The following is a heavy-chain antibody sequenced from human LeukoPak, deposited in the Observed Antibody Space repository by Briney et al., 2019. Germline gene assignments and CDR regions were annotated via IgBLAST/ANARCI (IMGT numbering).Heavy chain of an antibody. D-gene: IGHD2-2*01. Sequence: PGGSLRLSCAASGFTFSSYAMSWVRQAPGKGLEWVSAISGSGGSTYYADSVKGRFTISRDNSKNTLYLQMNSLRAEDTAVYYCAKDPRDPYQLLSPSAIDYWGQGTLVTVSS. V-gene: IGHV3-23*01. J-gene: IGHJ4*02. CDR3: AKDPRDPYQLLSPSAIDY. CDR1: GFTFSSYA. CDR2: ISGSGGST.